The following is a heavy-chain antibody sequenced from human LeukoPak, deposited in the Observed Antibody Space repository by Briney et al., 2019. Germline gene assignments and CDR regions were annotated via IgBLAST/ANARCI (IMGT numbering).Heavy chain of an antibody. CDR3: ARAIAAAGFYFDY. CDR1: GFTFSSYG. Sequence: GGSLRLSCAASGFTFSSYGMHWVRQAPGKGLEWVALIGSDGTRQYYADSVKGRFTISRDNSKNTLFLQMNSLGADDTAVYYCARAIAAAGFYFDYWGQGTLVTVSS. CDR2: IGSDGTRQ. D-gene: IGHD6-13*01. J-gene: IGHJ4*02. V-gene: IGHV3-33*01.